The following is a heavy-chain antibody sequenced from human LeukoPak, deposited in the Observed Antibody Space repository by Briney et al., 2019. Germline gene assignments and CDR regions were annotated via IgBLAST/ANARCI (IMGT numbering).Heavy chain of an antibody. V-gene: IGHV1-2*02. CDR1: GYTFTGYY. D-gene: IGHD5-12*01. Sequence: GASVKVSCKASGYTFTGYYMHWVRQAPGQGLEWRGWINPNSGGTNYAQKFQGRVTMTRDTSISTAYMELSRLRSDDTAVYYCARPIVATMYAFDIWGQGTMVTVSS. CDR3: ARPIVATMYAFDI. CDR2: INPNSGGT. J-gene: IGHJ3*02.